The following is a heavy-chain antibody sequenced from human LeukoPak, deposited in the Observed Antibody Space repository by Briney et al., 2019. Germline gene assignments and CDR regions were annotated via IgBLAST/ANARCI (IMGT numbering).Heavy chain of an antibody. Sequence: GGSLRLSCAASGFTFSSYWMSWVRQAPGKGLEWVATIEQDGSQKGYVDSVKGRFTISRDNAKNSLYLQMNSLRAEDTAVYYCARDPTVTNFHDAFDIWGQGTMVTVSS. CDR2: IEQDGSQK. CDR3: ARDPTVTNFHDAFDI. J-gene: IGHJ3*02. V-gene: IGHV3-7*05. D-gene: IGHD4-17*01. CDR1: GFTFSSYW.